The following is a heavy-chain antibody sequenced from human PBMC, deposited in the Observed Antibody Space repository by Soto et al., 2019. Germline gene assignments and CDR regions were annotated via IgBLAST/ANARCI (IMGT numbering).Heavy chain of an antibody. CDR3: VNFNGEGGGRGY. Sequence: QVQLQESGPGLVKPSETLSLTCTVSGASITRNHWNWIRQPPGKGLEWIGEYSGRINYNPCLKSPVPIGVDTWKNLFTFILTYGTAPDRGVYLCVNFNGEGGGRGYWGQGTLVTVSS. V-gene: IGHV4-59*08. CDR1: GASITRNH. D-gene: IGHD3-16*01. J-gene: IGHJ4*02. CDR2: EYSGRI.